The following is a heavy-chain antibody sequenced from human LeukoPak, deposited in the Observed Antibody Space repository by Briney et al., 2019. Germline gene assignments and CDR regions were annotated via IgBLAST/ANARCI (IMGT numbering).Heavy chain of an antibody. CDR1: GYTFTSYD. CDR2: MNTNSGKT. CDR3: AIGLQSGEFDY. J-gene: IGHJ4*02. Sequence: DSVTVSCKASGYTFTSYDINWVRQAAGQGIEWMGWMNTNSGKTTYAKTFEGRVTMTRNTSISTAYMELSSLRSEDTAVYYCAIGLQSGEFDYWGQGTLVTVSS. V-gene: IGHV1-8*01. D-gene: IGHD5-12*01.